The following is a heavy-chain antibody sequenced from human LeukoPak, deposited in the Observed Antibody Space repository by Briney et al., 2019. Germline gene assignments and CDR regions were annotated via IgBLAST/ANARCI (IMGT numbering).Heavy chain of an antibody. D-gene: IGHD3-22*01. V-gene: IGHV4-4*07. Sequence: SETLSLTCTVSGGSISSYYWSWIRQPAGKGLEWIGRIYTSGSTNYNPSLKSRVTMSVDTPKNQFSLKLSSVTAADTAVYYCARDLDYYDSSGYPIYYFDYWGQGTLVTVSS. CDR3: ARDLDYYDSSGYPIYYFDY. CDR2: IYTSGST. CDR1: GGSISSYY. J-gene: IGHJ4*02.